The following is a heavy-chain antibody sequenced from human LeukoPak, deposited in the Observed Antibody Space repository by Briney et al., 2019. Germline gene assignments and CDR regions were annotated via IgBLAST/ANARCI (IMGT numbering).Heavy chain of an antibody. D-gene: IGHD4-11*01. CDR1: GFTFSNYA. CDR3: AKSHSNYVAYWYFDL. V-gene: IGHV3-23*01. CDR2: ISGSGGST. Sequence: GGSLRLSCAASGFTFSNYAMSWVRQAPGKGLEWVSGISGSGGSTYYADSVKGRFSISRDNSKNTLYLQVNSLRAEDTAVYYCAKSHSNYVAYWYFDLWGRGTLVTVSS. J-gene: IGHJ2*01.